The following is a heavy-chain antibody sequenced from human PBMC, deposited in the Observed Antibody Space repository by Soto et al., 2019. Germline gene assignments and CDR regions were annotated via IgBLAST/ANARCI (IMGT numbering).Heavy chain of an antibody. Sequence: PSETLSLTCTVSGGSISSYYWSWIRQPPGKGLEWIGYIYYSGSTNYNPSLKSRVTISVDTSKNQFSLKLSSVTAADTAVYYCARGRHRSGWWVHAYYYGMDVWGQGTPVTVSS. CDR3: ARGRHRSGWWVHAYYYGMDV. J-gene: IGHJ6*02. CDR2: IYYSGST. CDR1: GGSISSYY. V-gene: IGHV4-59*01. D-gene: IGHD6-19*01.